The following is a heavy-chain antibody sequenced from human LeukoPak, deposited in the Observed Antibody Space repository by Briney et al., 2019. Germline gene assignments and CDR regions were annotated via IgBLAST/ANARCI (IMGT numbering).Heavy chain of an antibody. J-gene: IGHJ5*02. D-gene: IGHD1-26*01. V-gene: IGHV4-38-2*02. CDR1: GYSISSGYY. CDR2: IYHSGST. CDR3: ARGTLLRAGIDWFDP. Sequence: SETLSLTCTVSGYSISSGYYWGWIRQPPGKGLEWIGSIYHSGSTYYNPSLKSRVTISVDTSKNQFSLKLSSVTAADTAVYYCARGTLLRAGIDWFDPWGQGTLVTVSS.